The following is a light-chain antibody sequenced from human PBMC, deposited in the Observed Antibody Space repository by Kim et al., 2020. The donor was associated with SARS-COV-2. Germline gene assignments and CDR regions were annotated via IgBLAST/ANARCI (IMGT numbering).Light chain of an antibody. CDR1: ETISSDY. J-gene: IGKJ2*01. Sequence: EIVLTQSPGTLSLSPGERATLSCRTSETISSDYVAWYRHKPGQAPRLLIYGASTRATGIPERFSGSGSGTDFTLTISRLEPEDFAVYYCQQYDPSFPYTFGQGTMLEI. V-gene: IGKV3-20*01. CDR3: QQYDPSFPYT. CDR2: GAS.